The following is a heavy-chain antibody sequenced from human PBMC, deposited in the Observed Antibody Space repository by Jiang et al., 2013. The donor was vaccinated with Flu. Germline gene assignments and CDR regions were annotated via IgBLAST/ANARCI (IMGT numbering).Heavy chain of an antibody. D-gene: IGHD3-10*01. CDR2: IYYSGST. Sequence: PGLVKPSETLSLTCTVSGGSISSYYWSWIRQPPGKGLEWIGYIYYSGSTNYNPSLKSRVTISVDTSKNQFSLKLSSVTAADTAVYYCARQGITMVRGVKHYCGMDVWGQGTTVTVSS. V-gene: IGHV4-59*08. J-gene: IGHJ6*02. CDR1: GGSISSYY. CDR3: ARQGITMVRGVKHYCGMDV.